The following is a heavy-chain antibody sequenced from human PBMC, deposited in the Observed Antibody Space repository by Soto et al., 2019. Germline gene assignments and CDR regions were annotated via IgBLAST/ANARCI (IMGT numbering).Heavy chain of an antibody. CDR3: ARDRTGNHCIDV. J-gene: IGHJ6*03. CDR2: IWSDGGGK. CDR1: GFTFSNYG. Sequence: QVQLMESGGGVVQPDKSLRLSCAASGFTFSNYGMHWVRQAPGKGLEWVAVIWSDGGGKYYAASVKGRFRITRDNSKNTLDLQMNSLGDDDTVVYYCARDRTGNHCIDVWGKGTAVTVSS. D-gene: IGHD1-1*01. V-gene: IGHV3-33*01.